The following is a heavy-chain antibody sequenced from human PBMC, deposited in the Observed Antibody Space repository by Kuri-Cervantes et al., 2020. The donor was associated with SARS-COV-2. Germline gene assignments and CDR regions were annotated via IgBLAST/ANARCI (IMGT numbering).Heavy chain of an antibody. CDR3: ARHDLTTETTRERGLDY. V-gene: IGHV4-39*01. CDR1: GDSVTSGGYY. CDR2: VYYSGST. J-gene: IGHJ4*02. Sequence: ESLKISCTVSGDSVTSGGYYWGWFRQPPGKGLEWIGYVYYSGSTYYNPSLKSRVTIFVDTSKNQFSVKLRSVTAADTAVYYCARHDLTTETTRERGLDYWGQGTLVTVSS. D-gene: IGHD4-17*01.